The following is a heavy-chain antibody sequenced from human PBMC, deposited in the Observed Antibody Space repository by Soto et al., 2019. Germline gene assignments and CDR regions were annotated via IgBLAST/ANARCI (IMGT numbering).Heavy chain of an antibody. J-gene: IGHJ6*02. Sequence: EVQLVESGGGLVQPGGSLRLSCAASGFTFSSYWMSWVRQAPGKGLEWVANIKQDGSEKYYVDSVKGRFTISRDNAKNSLYLQMNSLRAEDTAVYYCAREDGYSGYDLYGMDVWGQGTTVTVSS. CDR1: GFTFSSYW. V-gene: IGHV3-7*01. CDR3: AREDGYSGYDLYGMDV. D-gene: IGHD5-12*01. CDR2: IKQDGSEK.